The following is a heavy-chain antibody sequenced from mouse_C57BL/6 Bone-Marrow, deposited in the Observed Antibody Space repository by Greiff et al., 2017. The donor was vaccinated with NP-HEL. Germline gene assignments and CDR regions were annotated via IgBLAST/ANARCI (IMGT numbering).Heavy chain of an antibody. CDR1: GYTFTDYE. Sequence: QVQLQQSGAELVRPGASVTLSCKASGYTFTDYEMHWVKQTPVHGLEWIGAIDPETGGTAYNQKFKGKAILTADKSSSTAYMELRSLTSEDSAVYYCTREGFRYFDVWGTGTTVTVSS. J-gene: IGHJ1*03. CDR3: TREGFRYFDV. CDR2: IDPETGGT. V-gene: IGHV1-15*01.